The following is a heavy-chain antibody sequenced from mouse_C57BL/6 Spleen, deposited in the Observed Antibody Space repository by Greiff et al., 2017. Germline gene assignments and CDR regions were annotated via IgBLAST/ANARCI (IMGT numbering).Heavy chain of an antibody. D-gene: IGHD2-4*01. CDR3: ASEGDYDGGFAY. CDR1: GFSLTSYG. CDR2: IWGVGSK. Sequence: VMLVESGPGLVAPSPSLSITCTVSGFSLTSYGVDWVRQSPGKGLEWLGVIWGVGSKNYNSALKSSLSISNDNSKVQVFLKMNSLQTDDTAMYYCASEGDYDGGFAYWGQGTLVTVSA. J-gene: IGHJ3*01. V-gene: IGHV2-6*01.